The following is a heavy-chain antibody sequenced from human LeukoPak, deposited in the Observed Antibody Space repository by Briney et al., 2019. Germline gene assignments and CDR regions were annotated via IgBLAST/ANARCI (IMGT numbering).Heavy chain of an antibody. J-gene: IGHJ4*02. CDR2: ISSSSSTI. V-gene: IGHV3-48*01. D-gene: IGHD6-13*01. Sequence: PGGSLRLSCAASGFTFSGYSMNWVRQAPGKGLEWVSYISSSSSTIYYADSVKGRFTISRDNSKNTLYLQMNSLRAEDTAVYYCAKQYSSSWDYFDYWGQGTLVTVSS. CDR1: GFTFSGYS. CDR3: AKQYSSSWDYFDY.